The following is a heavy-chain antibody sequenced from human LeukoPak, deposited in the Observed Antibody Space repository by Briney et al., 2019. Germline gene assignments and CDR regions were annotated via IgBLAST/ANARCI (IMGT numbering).Heavy chain of an antibody. D-gene: IGHD2-2*01. CDR1: GYTFTGYY. CDR2: INPNSGAT. CDR3: ARGYCSSTSCYFLHYYYYGMDV. Sequence: ASVKVSCKASGYTFTGYYMHWVRQAPGQGLEWMGWINPNSGATNYAQKFQGRVTMTRDTSISTAYMELSRLRSDDTAVYYCARGYCSSTSCYFLHYYYYGMDVWGQGTTVTVSS. J-gene: IGHJ6*02. V-gene: IGHV1-2*02.